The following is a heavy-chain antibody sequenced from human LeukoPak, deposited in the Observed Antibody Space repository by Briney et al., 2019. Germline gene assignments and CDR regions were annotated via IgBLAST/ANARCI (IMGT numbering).Heavy chain of an antibody. Sequence: PSETLSLTCTVSGGSITSDGFHWGWVRQPPGKGLEWIGVIYYNGNTYYSVSLKSRVTISVDTFKRQFSLKLNSVTAADTAVYYCARALYDSSGYYYYYFDYWGQGTLVTVSS. V-gene: IGHV4-39*01. CDR2: IYYNGNT. CDR3: ARALYDSSGYYYYYFDY. J-gene: IGHJ4*02. D-gene: IGHD3-22*01. CDR1: GGSITSDGFH.